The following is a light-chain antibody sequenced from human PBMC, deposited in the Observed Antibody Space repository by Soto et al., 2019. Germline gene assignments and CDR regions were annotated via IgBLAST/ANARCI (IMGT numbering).Light chain of an antibody. CDR1: QSVSSN. CDR2: GAS. CDR3: QHYNNWPWT. V-gene: IGKV3-15*01. Sequence: EIVMTQSPATLSVSPWERATLSCRASQSVSSNLAWYQQKPGQAPRLLIYGASTRATGIPARFSGSGSGTEFTLAISCLQSEDFAVQYCQHYNNWPWTFSQGTKVDIK. J-gene: IGKJ1*01.